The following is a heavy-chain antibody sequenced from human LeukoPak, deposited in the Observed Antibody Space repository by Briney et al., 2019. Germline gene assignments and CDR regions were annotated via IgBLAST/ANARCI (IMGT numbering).Heavy chain of an antibody. CDR1: GYSISSGYY. V-gene: IGHV4-38-2*02. D-gene: IGHD1-26*01. Sequence: SETLSLTCSVSGYSISSGYYWGWIRQPPGKGLEWIGSIHQSGSTYHNPSLKSRVTISVDTSKNQLSLKLRSVTAADTAVYYCARHQHAGREHYYGIDVWGQGTTVSVSS. CDR2: IHQSGST. CDR3: ARHQHAGREHYYGIDV. J-gene: IGHJ6*02.